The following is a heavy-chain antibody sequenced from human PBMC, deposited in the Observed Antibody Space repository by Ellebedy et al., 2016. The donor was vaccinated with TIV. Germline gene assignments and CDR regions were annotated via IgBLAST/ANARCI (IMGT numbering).Heavy chain of an antibody. V-gene: IGHV1-18*04. CDR3: ARGRYSGYDYSDY. Sequence: AASVKVSCKASGDTSATSGFSWMRQAPGQGLEWMGWISAYSDKTNYAQKFQGRVTLTTDTSTVTANMELRSLTSNDTAVYYCARGRYSGYDYSDYWGQGTLVTVSS. CDR2: ISAYSDKT. J-gene: IGHJ4*02. CDR1: GDTSATSG. D-gene: IGHD5-12*01.